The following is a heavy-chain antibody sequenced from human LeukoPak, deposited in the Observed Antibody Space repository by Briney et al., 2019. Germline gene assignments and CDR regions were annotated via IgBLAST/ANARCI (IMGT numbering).Heavy chain of an antibody. Sequence: ASVKVSCKVSGYTLTELSMHWVRQAPGKGLEWMGGFDPEDGETIYAQKFQGRVTMTEDTSTDTAYMELSSLRSEDTAVYYCATRSTAGSPREFDYWGQGTLVTVSS. J-gene: IGHJ4*02. CDR3: ATRSTAGSPREFDY. D-gene: IGHD3-16*02. CDR2: FDPEDGET. CDR1: GYTLTELS. V-gene: IGHV1-24*01.